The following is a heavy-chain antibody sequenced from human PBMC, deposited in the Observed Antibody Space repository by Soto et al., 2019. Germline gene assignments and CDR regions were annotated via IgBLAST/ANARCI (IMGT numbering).Heavy chain of an antibody. V-gene: IGHV2-5*02. J-gene: IGHJ4*02. CDR2: IYSDDDK. CDR1: GFSLTTSGVG. Sequence: QITLNESGPTVVRPTETLTLTCRFSGFSLTTSGVGVGWIRQSPGKAPEWLALIYSDDDKRYSASLKSRLTITKDTSQNQVVLTVSDLHRTDTATYYCAHRVLRTVFGLVTTTAIYFDFWGQGTPVAVSS. CDR3: AHRVLRTVFGLVTTTAIYFDF. D-gene: IGHD3-3*01.